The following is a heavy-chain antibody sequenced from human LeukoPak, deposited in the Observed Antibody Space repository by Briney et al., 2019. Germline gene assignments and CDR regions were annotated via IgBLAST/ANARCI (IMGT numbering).Heavy chain of an antibody. CDR3: ARGPSGYCSGGSCYLVDY. CDR1: GYTFTGYY. D-gene: IGHD2-15*01. CDR2: INPNSGGT. J-gene: IGHJ4*02. V-gene: IGHV1-2*06. Sequence: GASVKVSCKASGYTFTGYYMHWVRQAPGKGLEWMGRINPNSGGTNYAQKFQGRVTMTRDTSISTAYMELSRLRSDDTAVYYCARGPSGYCSGGSCYLVDYWGQGTLVTVSS.